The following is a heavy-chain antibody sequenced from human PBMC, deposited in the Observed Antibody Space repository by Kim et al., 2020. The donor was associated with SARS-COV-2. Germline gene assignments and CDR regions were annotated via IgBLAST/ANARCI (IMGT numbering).Heavy chain of an antibody. V-gene: IGHV4-30-2*01. CDR2: IFHIGRT. CDR1: GGSISSGGYS. D-gene: IGHD2-15*01. Sequence: SETLSLTCAVSGGSISSGGYSWSWIRQHPGKGLEWIGYIFHIGRTYYNPSLNSRVTIPVDRSKNQFSLKLSPLTAADTAVHYCAGVGLNCISVVWY. CDR3: AGVGLNCISVVWY. J-gene: IGHJ2*01.